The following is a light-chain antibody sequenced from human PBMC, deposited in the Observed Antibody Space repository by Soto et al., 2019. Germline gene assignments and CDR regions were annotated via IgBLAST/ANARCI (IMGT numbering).Light chain of an antibody. CDR2: TVS. Sequence: DIQMTQSPSSLSASVGDRVTITCRASQGIRDDLGCYPQKPGKAPKRLIYTVSSFQRGVPSRFSGSGSETAFTLKISSLQPEDFATYYCLQQHDYPYTFGPGKKLEI. CDR1: QGIRDD. CDR3: LQQHDYPYT. V-gene: IGKV1-17*01. J-gene: IGKJ2*01.